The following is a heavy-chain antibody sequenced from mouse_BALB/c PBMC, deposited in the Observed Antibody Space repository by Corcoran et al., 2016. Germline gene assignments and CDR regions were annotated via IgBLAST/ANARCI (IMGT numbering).Heavy chain of an antibody. D-gene: IGHD2-1*01. CDR2: INPYNGAT. Sequence: EVQLQQSGPELVKPGASVKISCKASGYSFTGYYMHWVKHSHVKSLGLIGRINPYNGATSYNQNFKDTASLTVDKSSSTAYMELHSLTSEDSAVYYCARSLYGNGAMDYWGQGTSVTVS. V-gene: IGHV1-26*01. CDR1: GYSFTGYY. CDR3: ARSLYGNGAMDY. J-gene: IGHJ4*01.